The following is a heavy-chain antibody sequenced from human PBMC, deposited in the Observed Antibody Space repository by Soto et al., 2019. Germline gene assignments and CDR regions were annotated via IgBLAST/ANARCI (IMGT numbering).Heavy chain of an antibody. CDR2: IIPILDTT. D-gene: IGHD2-15*01. V-gene: IGHV1-69*01. CDR3: ASAVGAPTRDPFCSADACYAAGGY. CDR1: GGTFSSYA. J-gene: IGHJ4*02. Sequence: VQLVQSGAEVKKPGSSVKVSCKTSGGTFSSYAITWVRQAPGQGLEWMGGIIPILDTTNYAQKFQGRVTIAADESTSTAYIEPSSLRAEDTAVYYSASAVGAPTRDPFCSADACYAAGGYWPQGTLVTVSS.